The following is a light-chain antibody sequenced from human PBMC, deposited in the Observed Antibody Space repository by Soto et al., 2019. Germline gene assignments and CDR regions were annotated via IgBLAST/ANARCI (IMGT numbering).Light chain of an antibody. V-gene: IGKV3-20*01. CDR2: AAA. CDR1: QSVSSAF. J-gene: IGKJ2*01. CDR3: QQYGDSPPT. Sequence: IVLTQSPGTLSLSLGERATLSCRASQSVSSAFFAWYQQKPGQPLRLLIYAAASRATGIPDRFSGSGSATDFTLTISRLEPEDFAVYYCQQYGDSPPTFGRGTKVEIK.